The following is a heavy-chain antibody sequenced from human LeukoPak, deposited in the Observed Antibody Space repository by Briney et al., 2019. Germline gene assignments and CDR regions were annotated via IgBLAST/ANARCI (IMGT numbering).Heavy chain of an antibody. CDR3: ARGRGYYYDSSGYYSSSPFDY. V-gene: IGHV4-34*01. Sequence: KPSETLSLTCAVYGGSFSGYYWSWIRQPPGKGLEWIGEINHSGSTNYNPSLKSRVTISVDTSKNQFSLKLSSVTAADTAVYYCARGRGYYYDSSGYYSSSPFDYWGQGTLVTVSS. D-gene: IGHD3-22*01. J-gene: IGHJ4*02. CDR1: GGSFSGYY. CDR2: INHSGST.